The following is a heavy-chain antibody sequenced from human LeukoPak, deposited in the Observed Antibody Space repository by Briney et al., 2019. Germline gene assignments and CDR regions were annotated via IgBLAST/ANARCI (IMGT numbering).Heavy chain of an antibody. J-gene: IGHJ5*02. CDR1: GGSISSSSYY. CDR3: ASQKTTSRFDP. V-gene: IGHV4-39*01. Sequence: SETLSLTCTVSGGSISSSSYYWGWIRQPPGKGLEWIGSIYHGGNTYYNPSLKSRVTISVDTSKNQFSLKLSSVTAADTAVYYCASQKTTSRFDPWGQGTLVTVSS. D-gene: IGHD1-7*01. CDR2: IYHGGNT.